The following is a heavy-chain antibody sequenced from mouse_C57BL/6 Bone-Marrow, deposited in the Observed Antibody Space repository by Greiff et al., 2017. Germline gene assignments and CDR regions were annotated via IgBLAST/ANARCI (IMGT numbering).Heavy chain of an antibody. J-gene: IGHJ1*03. Sequence: EVHLVESGGGLVQPGESLKLSCESNEYEFPSHDMSWVRKTPEKRLELVAAINSDGGSTYYPDTMERRFSISRDNTKKTLYLQMSSLRSEDTALYYCARHRYYGSSYGWYFDVWGTGTTVTVSS. CDR3: ARHRYYGSSYGWYFDV. V-gene: IGHV5-2*01. CDR2: INSDGGST. CDR1: EYEFPSHD. D-gene: IGHD1-1*01.